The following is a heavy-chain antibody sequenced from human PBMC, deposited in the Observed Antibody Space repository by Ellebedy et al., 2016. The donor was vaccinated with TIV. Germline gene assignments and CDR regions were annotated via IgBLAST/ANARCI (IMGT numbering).Heavy chain of an antibody. CDR3: AKDKDTAMVEGGVFDY. CDR2: ISSSGSTI. Sequence: GESLKISCAASGFTFSDYYMSWIRQAPGKGLEWVSYISSSGSTIYYADSVKGRFTISRDNSKNSLYLQMNSLRAEDTALYYCAKDKDTAMVEGGVFDYWGQGTLVTVSS. J-gene: IGHJ4*02. V-gene: IGHV3-11*01. CDR1: GFTFSDYY. D-gene: IGHD5-18*01.